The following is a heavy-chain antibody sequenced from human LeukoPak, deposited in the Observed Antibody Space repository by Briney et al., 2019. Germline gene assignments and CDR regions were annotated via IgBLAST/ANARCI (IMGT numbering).Heavy chain of an antibody. J-gene: IGHJ4*02. V-gene: IGHV3-7*03. CDR2: IKQDGSEK. Sequence: GGSLRLSCAASGFTFSSYWMSWVRQAPGKGLEWVAIIKQDGSEKYYVDSVKGRFTISRDNAEKSLYLQMNSLRAEDTAVYYCANHDSSGPADYWGQGTLVTVSS. CDR3: ANHDSSGPADY. D-gene: IGHD3-22*01. CDR1: GFTFSSYW.